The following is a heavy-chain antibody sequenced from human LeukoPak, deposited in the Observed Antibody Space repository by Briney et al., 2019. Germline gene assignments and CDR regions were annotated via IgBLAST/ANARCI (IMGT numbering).Heavy chain of an antibody. CDR1: GFTFSSYW. Sequence: PGGSLRLSCAASGFTFSSYWMSWVRQAPGKGLEWVANIKQDGSEKYYVDSVKGRFTISRDNAENSLYLQMNSLRAEDTAVYYCARDETWTSTPPYYFDYWGQGTLVTVSS. CDR2: IKQDGSEK. D-gene: IGHD2/OR15-2a*01. V-gene: IGHV3-7*01. CDR3: ARDETWTSTPPYYFDY. J-gene: IGHJ4*02.